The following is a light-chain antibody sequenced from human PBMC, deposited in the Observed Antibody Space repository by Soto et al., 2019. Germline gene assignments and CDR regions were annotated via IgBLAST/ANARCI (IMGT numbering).Light chain of an antibody. CDR3: QQYNNWPPYT. CDR2: GAS. Sequence: EIVMTQSPATLSVSPGERATLSCRASQSVSSNLAWYQQKPGQAPGLLIYGASTRATGFPARFSGSGSGTEFTLTISSLQSEDFAVYYCQQYNNWPPYTFGQGTKLEIK. CDR1: QSVSSN. V-gene: IGKV3-15*01. J-gene: IGKJ2*01.